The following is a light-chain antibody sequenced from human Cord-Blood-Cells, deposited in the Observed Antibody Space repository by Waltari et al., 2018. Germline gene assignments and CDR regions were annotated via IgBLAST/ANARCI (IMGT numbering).Light chain of an antibody. J-gene: IGKJ4*01. Sequence: EIVLTQSPATLSLSPGERATLSCRASQSVSSYLAWYQPKPGQAPRLLIYDASNRATGIPARFSVSGSGTDFTLTISSLEPEDFAVYYCQQRSNWPPLTFGGGTKVEIK. V-gene: IGKV3-11*01. CDR1: QSVSSY. CDR2: DAS. CDR3: QQRSNWPPLT.